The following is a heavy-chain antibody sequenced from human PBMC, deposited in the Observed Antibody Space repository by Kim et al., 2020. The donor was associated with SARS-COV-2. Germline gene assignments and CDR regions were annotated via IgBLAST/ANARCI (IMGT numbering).Heavy chain of an antibody. CDR2: INHSGST. V-gene: IGHV4-34*01. J-gene: IGHJ6*02. CDR3: AGRIGGYYYYYYYGVDV. D-gene: IGHD3-10*01. CDR1: GGSFSGYY. Sequence: SETLSLTCAVYGGSFSGYYWSWIRQPPGKGLEWIGEINHSGSTNYNPSLKSRVTISVDTSKNQFSLKLSSVTAADTAVYYCAGRIGGYYYYYYYGVDVWGQGATVTVSS.